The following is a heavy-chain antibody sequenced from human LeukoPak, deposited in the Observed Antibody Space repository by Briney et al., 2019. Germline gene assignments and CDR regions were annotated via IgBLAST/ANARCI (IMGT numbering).Heavy chain of an antibody. V-gene: IGHV3-15*01. CDR1: GFTFSNGW. D-gene: IGHD3-10*01. J-gene: IGHJ4*02. CDR2: FNGKTDGGTT. Sequence: GWPLRLSWAACGFTFSNGWVCGVRKPRGGGLEWGGRFNGKTDGGTTPYAAPVKGRVTISRDDSKNTLYLQMNSLKTEDTAMYYCTTGITMVPLVITDYWGQGTLVTVSS. CDR3: TTGITMVPLVITDY.